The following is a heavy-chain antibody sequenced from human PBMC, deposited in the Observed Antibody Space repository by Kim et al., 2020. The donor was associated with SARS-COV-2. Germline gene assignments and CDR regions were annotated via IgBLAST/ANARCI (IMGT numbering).Heavy chain of an antibody. D-gene: IGHD1-26*01. Sequence: SETLSLTCTVSGDSVTSNSHYWDWLRQPPGKGLEWIGNICYTEKSYRNPSLKSRVTISVDTSKNQFSLRLSSVTAADTAVYYCARHYRENSNFDYWGQGILVTISS. J-gene: IGHJ4*02. V-gene: IGHV4-39*01. CDR3: ARHYRENSNFDY. CDR2: ICYTEKS. CDR1: GDSVTSNSHY.